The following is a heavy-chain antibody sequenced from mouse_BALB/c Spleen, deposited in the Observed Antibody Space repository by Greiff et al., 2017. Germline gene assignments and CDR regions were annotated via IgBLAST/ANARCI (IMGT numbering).Heavy chain of an antibody. D-gene: IGHD4-1*01. CDR1: GFTFTDYY. V-gene: IGHV7-3*02. J-gene: IGHJ2*01. Sequence: EVKLVESGGGLVQPGGSLRLSCATSGFTFTDYYMSWVRQPPGKALEWLGFIRNKANGYTTEYSASVKGRFTISRDNSQSILYLQMNTLRAEDSATYYCARETDYFDYWGQGTTLTVSS. CDR2: IRNKANGYTT. CDR3: ARETDYFDY.